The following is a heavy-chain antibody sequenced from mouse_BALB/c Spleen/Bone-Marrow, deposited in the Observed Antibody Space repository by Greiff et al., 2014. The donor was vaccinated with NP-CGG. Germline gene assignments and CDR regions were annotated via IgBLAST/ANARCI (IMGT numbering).Heavy chain of an antibody. Sequence: EVKLVESGGGLVQPGGSRKLSCAASGFTFSSFGMHWVRQAPEKGLEWVANISSGSSTIYYADTVKGRFTISRDNPKNTLFLQMTSLRSEDTAMYYCARGNYGFSFYYAMDYWGQGTSVTVSS. CDR2: ISSGSSTI. J-gene: IGHJ4*01. V-gene: IGHV5-17*02. CDR1: GFTFSSFG. CDR3: ARGNYGFSFYYAMDY. D-gene: IGHD1-1*01.